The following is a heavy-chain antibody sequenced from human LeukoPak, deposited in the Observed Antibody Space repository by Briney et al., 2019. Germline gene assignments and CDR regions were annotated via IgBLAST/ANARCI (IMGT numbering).Heavy chain of an antibody. CDR2: INPNSGGT. V-gene: IGHV1-2*02. CDR3: ARTDILTGYSSAYYYYYYMDV. D-gene: IGHD3-9*01. CDR1: GYTFTGYY. Sequence: ASVKVSCKASGYTFTGYYMHWVRQAPGQGLEWMGWINPNSGGTNYAQKFQGGVTMTRDTSISTAYMELSRLRSDDTAVYYCARTDILTGYSSAYYYYYYMDVWGKGTTVTISS. J-gene: IGHJ6*03.